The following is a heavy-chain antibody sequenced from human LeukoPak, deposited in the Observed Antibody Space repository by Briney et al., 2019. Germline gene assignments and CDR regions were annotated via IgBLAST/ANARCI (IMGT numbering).Heavy chain of an antibody. V-gene: IGHV4-34*01. CDR3: AGHHPRNTVDF. CDR2: INHSEST. CDR1: GGSFSGYY. J-gene: IGHJ4*02. Sequence: PSETLSLTCAVYGGSFSGYYWSWIRQPPGKGLEWIGEINHSESTNYNPSLKSRVTISVDTSKNQFSLKLSSVTAADTAIYYCAGHHPRNTVDFWGLGTLVTVSS. D-gene: IGHD2/OR15-2a*01.